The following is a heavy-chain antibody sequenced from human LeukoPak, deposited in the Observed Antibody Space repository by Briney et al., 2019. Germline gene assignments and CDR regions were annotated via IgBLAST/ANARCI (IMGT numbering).Heavy chain of an antibody. V-gene: IGHV3-9*01. Sequence: PGGSLRLSCAAPGFTFDDYAMHWVRQAPGKGLEWVSGISWNSGSIGYADSVKGRFTISRDNAKNSLYLQMNSLRAEDTALYYCAKDFHYDTMAFDYWGQGTLVTVSS. D-gene: IGHD3-10*01. CDR3: AKDFHYDTMAFDY. CDR2: ISWNSGSI. J-gene: IGHJ4*02. CDR1: GFTFDDYA.